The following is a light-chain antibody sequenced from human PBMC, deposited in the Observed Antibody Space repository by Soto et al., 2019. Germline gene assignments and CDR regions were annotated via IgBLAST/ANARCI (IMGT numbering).Light chain of an antibody. CDR2: QDN. V-gene: IGLV3-1*01. CDR3: QAWDSSTVV. CDR1: KLGDKY. J-gene: IGLJ3*02. Sequence: SYELTQPPSVSVSPGQTASITCSGDKLGDKYACWYQQKPGQSPVLVMYQDNKRPSGIPERFSGYNSGNTATLTISGTQPMDEADYYCQAWDSSTVVFGGGTMLTVL.